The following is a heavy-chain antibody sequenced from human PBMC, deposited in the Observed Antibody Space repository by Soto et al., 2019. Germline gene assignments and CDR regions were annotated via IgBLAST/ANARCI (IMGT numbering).Heavy chain of an antibody. CDR2: IKSKTDGGTT. D-gene: IGHD1-26*01. V-gene: IGHV3-15*07. CDR3: TTDSGGELPREAPLDY. Sequence: GGSLRLSCAASGFTFSNAWMNWVRQAPGKGLEWVGRIKSKTDGGTTDYAAPVKGRLTISRDDSKNTLYLQMNSLKTEDTAVYYCTTDSGGELPREAPLDYWGQGTLVTVSS. J-gene: IGHJ4*02. CDR1: GFTFSNAW.